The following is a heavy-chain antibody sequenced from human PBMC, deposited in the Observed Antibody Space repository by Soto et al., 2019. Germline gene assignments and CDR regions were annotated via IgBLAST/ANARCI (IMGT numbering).Heavy chain of an antibody. CDR1: GGSISSSSYY. CDR3: ARHRSDYDFWSGYYTWDGMDV. Sequence: SETLSLTCTVSGGSISSSSYYWGWIRQPPGKGLEWIGSIYYSGSTYYNPSLKSRVTISVDTSKNQFSLKLSSVTAADTAVYYCARHRSDYDFWSGYYTWDGMDVWGQGTTVTVSS. V-gene: IGHV4-39*01. CDR2: IYYSGST. D-gene: IGHD3-3*01. J-gene: IGHJ6*02.